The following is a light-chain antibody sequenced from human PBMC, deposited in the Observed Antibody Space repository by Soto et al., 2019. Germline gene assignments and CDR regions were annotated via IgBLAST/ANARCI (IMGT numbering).Light chain of an antibody. CDR3: QQYNNWPRT. J-gene: IGKJ1*01. CDR1: QSVTSN. V-gene: IGKV3-15*01. Sequence: EIVLTQSPATLSVSPGERATLSCRASQSVTSNLAWYQQKPGQAPRLLIYVASIRAPGIPARFSGGGSGTEFTLTISSLQSEDFAVYYCQQYNNWPRTFGQGTKVEIK. CDR2: VAS.